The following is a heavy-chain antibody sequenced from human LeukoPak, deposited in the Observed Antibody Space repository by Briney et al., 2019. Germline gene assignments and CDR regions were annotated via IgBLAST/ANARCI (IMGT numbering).Heavy chain of an antibody. J-gene: IGHJ4*02. CDR2: IIPIFGTA. Sequence: SVKVSCKASGGTFSSYAISWVRQAPGQGLEWMGGIIPIFGTANYAQKFQGRVTITTDESTSTAYMELSSLRSEDTAVYYCARGANFYSSVWYYFDYWGQGTLVTVSS. CDR3: ARGANFYSSVWYYFDY. V-gene: IGHV1-69*05. CDR1: GGTFSSYA. D-gene: IGHD6-19*01.